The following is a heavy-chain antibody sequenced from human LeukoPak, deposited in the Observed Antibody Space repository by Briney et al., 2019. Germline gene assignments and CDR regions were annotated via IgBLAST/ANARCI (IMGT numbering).Heavy chain of an antibody. CDR3: ARLPVLDY. V-gene: IGHV4-39*01. D-gene: IGHD2-2*01. CDR2: IYYSGST. J-gene: IGHJ4*02. Sequence: SETLSLTCTVSGGSISSSNYYWGWIRQPPGKGLEWIGNIYYSGSTYYNPSLKSRVTISVDTSKNQFSLKLSSVTAADTAVYYCARLPVLDYWGQGTLVTVSS. CDR1: GGSISSSNYY.